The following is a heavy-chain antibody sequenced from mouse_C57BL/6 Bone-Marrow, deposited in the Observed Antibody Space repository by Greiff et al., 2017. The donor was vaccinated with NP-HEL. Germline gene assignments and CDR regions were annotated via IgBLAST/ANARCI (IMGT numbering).Heavy chain of an antibody. CDR3: ARKGYYGSSYGYAMDY. CDR2: IWRGGST. J-gene: IGHJ4*01. Sequence: VKLMESGPGLVQPSQRLSIPCTVSGFSLTSYGVHWVRQSPARGLAWLGVIWRGGSTDYNAAFISSLSISKDNSKSQVFFKMNSLQAEDTAIYYCARKGYYGSSYGYAMDYWGQGTSVTVSS. CDR1: GFSLTSYG. D-gene: IGHD1-1*01. V-gene: IGHV2-2*01.